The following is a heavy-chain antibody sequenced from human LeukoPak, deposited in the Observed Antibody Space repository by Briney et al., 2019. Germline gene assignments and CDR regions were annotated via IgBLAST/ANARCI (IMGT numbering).Heavy chain of an antibody. CDR1: GFTFSSYV. Sequence: GGSLRLSCAASGFTFSSYVMHWVRQAPGKGLEWVAIISYDGSNEYYADSVKGRFTISRDNAKNSLYLQMNSLRAEDTAVYYCARDPGYSSSFDYWGQGTLVTVSS. V-gene: IGHV3-30*04. J-gene: IGHJ4*02. CDR2: ISYDGSNE. D-gene: IGHD6-13*01. CDR3: ARDPGYSSSFDY.